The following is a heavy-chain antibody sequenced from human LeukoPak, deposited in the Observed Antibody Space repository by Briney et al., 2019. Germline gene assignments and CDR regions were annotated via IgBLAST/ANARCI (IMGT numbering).Heavy chain of an antibody. Sequence: PSETLSLTCAVYGGSFSGYYWSWIRQPPGKGLEWIGEINHSGSTNYNPSLKSRVTISVDTSKNQFSLKLSSVTAADTAVYYCARGRVIYDYVWGSYRYVWFDPWGQGTLVTVSS. J-gene: IGHJ5*02. D-gene: IGHD3-16*02. CDR2: INHSGST. CDR3: ARGRVIYDYVWGSYRYVWFDP. CDR1: GGSFSGYY. V-gene: IGHV4-34*01.